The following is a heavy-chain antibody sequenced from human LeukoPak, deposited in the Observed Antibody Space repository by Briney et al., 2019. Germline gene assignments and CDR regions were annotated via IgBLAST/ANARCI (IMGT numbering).Heavy chain of an antibody. CDR2: IYDSGTT. Sequence: GGSLRLSCATSGFTVSSNYMSWVRQAPGKGLEWVSVIYDSGTTYYADSVKGRFLIFRDTSKNTVDLQMNSLRVEGTAVYYCAGRRSSGWYAYWGQGTLVTVSS. CDR1: GFTVSSNY. V-gene: IGHV3-53*01. J-gene: IGHJ4*02. CDR3: AGRRSSGWYAY. D-gene: IGHD6-19*01.